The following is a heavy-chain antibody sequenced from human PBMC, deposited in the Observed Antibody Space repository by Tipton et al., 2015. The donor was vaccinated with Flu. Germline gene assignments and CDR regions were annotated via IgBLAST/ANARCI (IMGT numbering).Heavy chain of an antibody. V-gene: IGHV4-38-2*01. CDR3: ARQPYYSESSGQAAFDI. Sequence: TLSLTCAVSGYSISSGSYWGWIRQPPGKGLEWIGSIYHSGSIYSNPSLQSRVTISVDTSKNQFSLNLSSVTAADTAVYCCARQPYYSESSGQAAFDIWGQGTRVTVSS. J-gene: IGHJ3*02. CDR2: IYHSGSI. D-gene: IGHD3-22*01. CDR1: GYSISSGSY.